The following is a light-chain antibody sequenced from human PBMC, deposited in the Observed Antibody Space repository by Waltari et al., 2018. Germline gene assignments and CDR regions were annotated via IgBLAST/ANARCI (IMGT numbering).Light chain of an antibody. CDR1: SIDVGSYNL. J-gene: IGLJ2*01. V-gene: IGLV2-23*01. CDR3: CSYAGSSTLGV. Sequence: QSALTQPASVSGSPGQSITISCTGTSIDVGSYNLVSWYQQPPGKAPKLMIYEGSKRPSGVSNRFSGSKSDNTASLTISGLQAEDEADYYCCSYAGSSTLGVFGGGTKLTVL. CDR2: EGS.